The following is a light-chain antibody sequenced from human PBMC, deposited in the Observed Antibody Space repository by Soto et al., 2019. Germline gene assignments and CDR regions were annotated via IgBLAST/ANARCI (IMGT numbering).Light chain of an antibody. CDR1: QSLLHSNGYNY. CDR3: MQALQTPPYT. CDR2: WGS. Sequence: DIVLTQSPLSLPVTPGEPASISCRSSQSLLHSNGYNYLDWYLQKPGQSPQLLIYWGSHRASGVPDRFSGSGSGTDFTLKISRVEAEDVGVYYCMQALQTPPYTFGQGTKLVIK. J-gene: IGKJ2*01. V-gene: IGKV2-28*01.